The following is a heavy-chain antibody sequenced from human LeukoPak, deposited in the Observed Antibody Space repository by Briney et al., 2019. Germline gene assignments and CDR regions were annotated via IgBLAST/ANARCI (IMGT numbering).Heavy chain of an antibody. CDR3: ARQLGGTTFDY. CDR1: GDSLSSSSYY. D-gene: IGHD3-16*01. CDR2: VYYSGGT. J-gene: IGHJ4*02. V-gene: IGHV4-39*01. Sequence: SETLSLTCTVSGDSLSSSSYYWGWIRQPPGKGLEWIGTVYYSGGTYYKPSLNSRVTISIDTSKKQFSLKLTSVTAADTAVYYCARQLGGTTFDYWGQGTLVTVSS.